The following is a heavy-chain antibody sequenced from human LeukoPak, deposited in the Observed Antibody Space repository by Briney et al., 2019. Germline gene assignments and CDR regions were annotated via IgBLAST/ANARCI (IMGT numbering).Heavy chain of an antibody. J-gene: IGHJ5*02. D-gene: IGHD2-21*01. CDR3: AREFLENWFVP. V-gene: IGHV1-2*02. Sequence: GASVKVSCKASGYTFTDYYIHWLRQAPGQGLEWMGWINPNSGGTNYAQKFQGRVTMTRDTSISTAYMDLSRLRSDDTAVYYCAREFLENWFVPCGQGTLVTVSS. CDR2: INPNSGGT. CDR1: GYTFTDYY.